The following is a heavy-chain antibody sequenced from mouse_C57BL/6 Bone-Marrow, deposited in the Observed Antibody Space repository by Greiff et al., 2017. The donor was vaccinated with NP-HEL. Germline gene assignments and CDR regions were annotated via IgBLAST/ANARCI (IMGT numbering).Heavy chain of an antibody. CDR3: ARGIYYGSSYCFDY. CDR2: IWSGGST. D-gene: IGHD1-1*01. J-gene: IGHJ2*01. Sequence: VKLMESGPGLVQPSQSLSITCTVSGFSLTSYGVHWVRQSPGKGLEWLGVIWSGGSTDYNAAFISRLSISKDNSKSQVFFKMNSLQADDTAIYYCARGIYYGSSYCFDYWGQGTTLTVSS. CDR1: GFSLTSYG. V-gene: IGHV2-2*01.